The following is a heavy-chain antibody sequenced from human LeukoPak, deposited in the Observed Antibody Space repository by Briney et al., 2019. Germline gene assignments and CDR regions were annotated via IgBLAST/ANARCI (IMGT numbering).Heavy chain of an antibody. CDR2: ISYDRSNT. CDR1: GFTFSSYG. CDR3: AKVLRFLEGYPQGDSFDY. V-gene: IGHV3-30*18. Sequence: GGSLRLSCAASGFTFSSYGMHSVRQAPGKGLEWVAGISYDRSNTYYADSVKGRFTISRDKTKNTLYLQMNSLRADDTAVYFCAKVLRFLEGYPQGDSFDYWGQGTLVTVSS. D-gene: IGHD3-3*01. J-gene: IGHJ4*02.